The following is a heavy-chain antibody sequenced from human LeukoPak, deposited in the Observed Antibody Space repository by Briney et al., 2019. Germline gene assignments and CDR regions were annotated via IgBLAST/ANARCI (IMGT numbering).Heavy chain of an antibody. CDR2: IYTSGST. CDR1: GGSISSYY. V-gene: IGHV4-4*07. Sequence: PSETLSLTCTVSGGSISSYYWSWIRQPAGKGLEWIGRIYTSGSTNYNPSLKSRVTMSVDTSKNQFSLKLSSVTAADTAVYYCARETPIAGATELFDYWGQGTLVTVSS. D-gene: IGHD1-26*01. CDR3: ARETPIAGATELFDY. J-gene: IGHJ4*02.